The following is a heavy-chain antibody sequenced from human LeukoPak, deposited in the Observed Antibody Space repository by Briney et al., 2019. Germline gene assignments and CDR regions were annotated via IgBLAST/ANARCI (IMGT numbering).Heavy chain of an antibody. J-gene: IGHJ5*02. CDR3: VKDYSSGRDYWGNWFDP. CDR2: ISSNGHRT. D-gene: IGHD3-10*01. V-gene: IGHV3-64D*06. CDR1: GFTFSGYS. Sequence: GGSLRLSCAASGFTFSGYSMNWVRQAPGKGLEHISVISSNGHRTYYADSAKGRFSISRDNSKDTLYLQMSSLRVEDTAVYYCVKDYSSGRDYWGNWFDPWGQGTLVTVSS.